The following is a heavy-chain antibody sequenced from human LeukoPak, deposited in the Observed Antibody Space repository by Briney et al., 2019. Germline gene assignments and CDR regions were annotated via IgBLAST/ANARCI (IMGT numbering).Heavy chain of an antibody. Sequence: SQTLSLTCAISGDSVSSNSAAGNWTRQSPSRGLEWLGGTYYRSKWYNDYAVSVKSRITINPDTSKNQFSLQLNSVTPEDTAVYYCAREEGYVWTDWGQGTLVTVSS. D-gene: IGHD3-16*01. CDR2: TYYRSKWYN. J-gene: IGHJ4*02. CDR3: AREEGYVWTD. V-gene: IGHV6-1*01. CDR1: GDSVSSNSAA.